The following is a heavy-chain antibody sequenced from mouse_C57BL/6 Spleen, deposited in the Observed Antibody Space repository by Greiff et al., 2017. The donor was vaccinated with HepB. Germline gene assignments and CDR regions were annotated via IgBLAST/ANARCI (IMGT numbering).Heavy chain of an antibody. J-gene: IGHJ4*01. V-gene: IGHV1-50*01. CDR2: IDPSDSYT. CDR3: ARFAYYYGSSNYAMDY. CDR1: GYTFTSYW. Sequence: QVQLKQPGAELVKPGASVKLSCKASGYTFTSYWMQWVKQRPGQGLEWIGEIDPSDSYTNYNQKFKGKATLTVDTSSSTAYMQLSSLTSEDSAVYYCARFAYYYGSSNYAMDYWGQGTSVTVSS. D-gene: IGHD1-1*01.